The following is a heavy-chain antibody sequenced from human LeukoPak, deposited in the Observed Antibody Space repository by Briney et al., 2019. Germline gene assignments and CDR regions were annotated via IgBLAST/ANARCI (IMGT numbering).Heavy chain of an antibody. Sequence: AGGSLRLSCAASGFTFSNYAMSWVRQAPGKGLDWVSAISNNGGVTYYADSVKGRFTISRDNSKNTLYLHMNSLRAEDTAIYYCAKAEKTGSYFPYWGQGTLVIVSS. J-gene: IGHJ4*02. CDR2: ISNNGGVT. CDR1: GFTFSNYA. D-gene: IGHD1-26*01. CDR3: AKAEKTGSYFPY. V-gene: IGHV3-23*01.